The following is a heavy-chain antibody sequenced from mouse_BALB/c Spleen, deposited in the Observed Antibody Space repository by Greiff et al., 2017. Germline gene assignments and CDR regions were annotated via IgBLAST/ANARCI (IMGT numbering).Heavy chain of an antibody. V-gene: IGHV5-6-5*01. Sequence: DVQLVESGGGLVKPGGSLKLSCAASGFTFSSYAMSWVRQTPEKRLEWVASISSGGSTYYPDSVKGRFTISRDNARNILYLQMSSLRSEDTAMYYCARGRSTMITTGFAYWGQGTLVTVSA. CDR3: ARGRSTMITTGFAY. CDR1: GFTFSSYA. J-gene: IGHJ3*01. D-gene: IGHD2-4*01. CDR2: ISSGGST.